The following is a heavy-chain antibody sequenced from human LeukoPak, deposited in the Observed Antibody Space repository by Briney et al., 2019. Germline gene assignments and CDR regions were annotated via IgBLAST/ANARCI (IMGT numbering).Heavy chain of an antibody. J-gene: IGHJ4*02. Sequence: GGSLRLSCAASGFTFSSYSMNWVRQAPGKGLEWVSSISSSSSYIYYADSAKGRFTISRDNAKNSLYLQMNSLRAEDTAVYYCASHKPVTYYYDSSGYYYVWGQGTLVTVSS. V-gene: IGHV3-21*01. CDR3: ASHKPVTYYYDSSGYYYV. CDR2: ISSSSSYI. CDR1: GFTFSSYS. D-gene: IGHD3-22*01.